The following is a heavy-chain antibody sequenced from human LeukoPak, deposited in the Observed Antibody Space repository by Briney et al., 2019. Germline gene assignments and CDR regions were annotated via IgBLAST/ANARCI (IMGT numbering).Heavy chain of an antibody. D-gene: IGHD2-2*01. CDR3: ARGPLECSSTSCYLAEADY. V-gene: IGHV4-30-4*08. CDR2: IYYSGST. CDR1: GGSISSGDYY. J-gene: IGHJ4*02. Sequence: KPSQTLSLTCTVSGGSISSGDYYWSWIRQPPGKGLEWIGYIYYSGSTYYNPSLKSRVTISVDTSKNQFSLKLSSVTAADTAVYYCARGPLECSSTSCYLAEADYWGQGTLVTVSS.